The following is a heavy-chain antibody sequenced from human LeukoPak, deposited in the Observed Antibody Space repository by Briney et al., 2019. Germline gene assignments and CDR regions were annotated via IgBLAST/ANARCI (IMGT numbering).Heavy chain of an antibody. CDR2: IYTSGSN. V-gene: IGHV4-61*02. CDR3: AREVADYGGYYYYHYMDV. Sequence: PSETLSLTCAVSGGSITRGSYYWTWIRQPAGKGLEWIGRIYTSGSNNYNPSLKSRVTMSVDTSKNQFSLKLSSVTAADTAMYYCAREVADYGGYYYYHYMDVWGKGTTVTISS. J-gene: IGHJ6*03. D-gene: IGHD4-17*01. CDR1: GGSITRGSYY.